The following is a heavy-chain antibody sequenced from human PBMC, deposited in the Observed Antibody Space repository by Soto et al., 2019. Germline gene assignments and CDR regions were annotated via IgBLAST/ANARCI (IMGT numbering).Heavy chain of an antibody. V-gene: IGHV3-74*01. D-gene: IGHD5-12*01. Sequence: GGSLRLSCAASGFTFSSYWMHWVRQAPGKGLVWVSRINSDGSSTSYADSVKGRFTISRDNAKNTLYLQMNSLRAEDTAVYYCARTSGYDAHFDYWGQGTMVTVSS. CDR2: INSDGSST. CDR1: GFTFSSYW. CDR3: ARTSGYDAHFDY. J-gene: IGHJ4*02.